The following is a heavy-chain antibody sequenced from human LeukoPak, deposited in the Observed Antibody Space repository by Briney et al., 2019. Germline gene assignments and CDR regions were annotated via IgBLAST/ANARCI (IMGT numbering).Heavy chain of an antibody. CDR2: ISSSSSYI. CDR3: ARDRKIVGATRREILFDY. Sequence: PGGSLRLSCAVSGFTFSTYAMNWVRQAPGKGLEWVSSISSSSSYIYYADSVKGRFTISRDNAKNSLYLQMNSLRAEDTAVYYCARDRKIVGATRREILFDYWGQGTLVTVSS. V-gene: IGHV3-21*01. D-gene: IGHD1-26*01. J-gene: IGHJ4*02. CDR1: GFTFSTYA.